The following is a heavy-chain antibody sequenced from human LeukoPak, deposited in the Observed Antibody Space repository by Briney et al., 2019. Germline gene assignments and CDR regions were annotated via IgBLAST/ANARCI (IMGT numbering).Heavy chain of an antibody. Sequence: WGSLRLSCAVSGFTVSSNCMSWVRQAPGKGLEWVSVIYSGGNTYYADSVKGRFTISRDNSKNTLYLQMNSLRAEDTAVFYCARVGFGGYNGFFDYWGQGTLVTVSS. V-gene: IGHV3-53*01. CDR2: IYSGGNT. CDR3: ARVGFGGYNGFFDY. D-gene: IGHD5-24*01. CDR1: GFTVSSNC. J-gene: IGHJ4*02.